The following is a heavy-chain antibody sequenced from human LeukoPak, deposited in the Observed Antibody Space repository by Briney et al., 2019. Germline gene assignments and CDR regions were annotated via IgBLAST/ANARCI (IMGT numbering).Heavy chain of an antibody. V-gene: IGHV1-2*02. J-gene: IGHJ4*02. CDR3: ARDVFGSGSLVDY. D-gene: IGHD3-10*01. CDR1: GYTFTGYY. Sequence: GASVKVSCKASGYTFTGYYMHWVRQAPGQGLEWMGWINPNSGGTNYAQKFQGRVTMTRDTSISTAYMELSRLRSGDTAVYYCARDVFGSGSLVDYWGQGTLVTVSS. CDR2: INPNSGGT.